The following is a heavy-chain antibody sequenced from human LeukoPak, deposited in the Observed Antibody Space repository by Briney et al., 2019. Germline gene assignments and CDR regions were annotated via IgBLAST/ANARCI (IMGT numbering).Heavy chain of an antibody. D-gene: IGHD5-18*01. CDR1: GGSISSYY. CDR3: ARATYSSGRTFFDY. CDR2: IYTSGST. J-gene: IGHJ4*02. Sequence: SETLSLTCTVSGGSISSYYWSWIRQPAGKGLEWIGRIYTSGSTNYNPSLKSRVTMSVDTSKNQFSLKLTSVTAADTAVYYCARATYSSGRTFFDYWGQGTLVTVSS. V-gene: IGHV4-4*07.